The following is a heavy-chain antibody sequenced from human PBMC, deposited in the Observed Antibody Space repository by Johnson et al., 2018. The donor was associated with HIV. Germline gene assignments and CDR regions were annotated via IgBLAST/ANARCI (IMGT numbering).Heavy chain of an antibody. CDR3: AKVRDYDDSIGYSYYDAFEI. CDR1: GFIVSSNY. J-gene: IGHJ3*02. D-gene: IGHD3-22*01. V-gene: IGHV3-66*02. Sequence: EVQLVESGGGLVQPGGSLRLSCAASGFIVSSNYMSWVRQAPGKGLEWVSVIYSGGSTYDADSVKGRFTISRDNSKNTLYLQMNSLRAEDTAVYYCAKVRDYDDSIGYSYYDAFEIWGQGTMVTVSS. CDR2: IYSGGST.